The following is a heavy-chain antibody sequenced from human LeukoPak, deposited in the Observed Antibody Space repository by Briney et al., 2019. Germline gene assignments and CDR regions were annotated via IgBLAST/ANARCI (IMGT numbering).Heavy chain of an antibody. J-gene: IGHJ4*02. CDR3: ARASGITGTNFDY. Sequence: SETLSLTCTVSGGSISSYYWSWIRQPPGKGLEWIGYIYYSGSTNYNPSLKSRVTISVDTSKNQFSLKLSSVTAADTAVYYRARASGITGTNFDYWGQGTLVTVSS. CDR2: IYYSGST. V-gene: IGHV4-59*01. D-gene: IGHD1-7*01. CDR1: GGSISSYY.